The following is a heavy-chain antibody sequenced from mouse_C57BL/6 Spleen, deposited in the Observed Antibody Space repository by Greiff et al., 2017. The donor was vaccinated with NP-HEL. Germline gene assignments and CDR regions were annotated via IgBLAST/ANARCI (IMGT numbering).Heavy chain of an antibody. D-gene: IGHD1-1*01. V-gene: IGHV1-7*01. CDR3: ATTVGLYAMDY. CDR2: INPSSGYT. J-gene: IGHJ4*01. Sequence: VQLVESGAELAKPGASVKLSCKASGYTFTSYWMHWVKQRPGQGLEWIGYINPSSGYTKYNQKFKDKATLTADKSSSTAYMQLSSLTYADSAVYYCATTVGLYAMDYWGQGTSVTVSS. CDR1: GYTFTSYW.